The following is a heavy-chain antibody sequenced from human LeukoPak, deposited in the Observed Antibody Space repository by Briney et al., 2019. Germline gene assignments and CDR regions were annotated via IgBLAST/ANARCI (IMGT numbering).Heavy chain of an antibody. D-gene: IGHD2-15*01. Sequence: GASVKVSCKASGYTFTGYYMHWVRQAPGQGLEWMGWINPNSGGTNYAQKFQGRVTMTRDTSISTAYMELSRLRSDDTAVYYCARDIVMVVAATPFGMEAFDIWGQGTMVTVSS. V-gene: IGHV1-2*02. CDR2: INPNSGGT. CDR1: GYTFTGYY. CDR3: ARDIVMVVAATPFGMEAFDI. J-gene: IGHJ3*02.